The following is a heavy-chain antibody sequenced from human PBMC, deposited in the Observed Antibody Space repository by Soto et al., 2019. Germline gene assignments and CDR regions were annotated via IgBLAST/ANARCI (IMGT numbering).Heavy chain of an antibody. CDR1: GFTFSDYY. CDR2: ISSSGSTI. Sequence: GGSLRLSCAASGFTFSDYYMSWIRQAPGKGLEWVSYISSSGSTIYYADSVKGRFTISRDNAKNSLYLQMNSLRAEDTAVYYCARADEYQLRWAFDPWGQGTLVTVSS. D-gene: IGHD2-2*01. CDR3: ARADEYQLRWAFDP. V-gene: IGHV3-11*01. J-gene: IGHJ5*02.